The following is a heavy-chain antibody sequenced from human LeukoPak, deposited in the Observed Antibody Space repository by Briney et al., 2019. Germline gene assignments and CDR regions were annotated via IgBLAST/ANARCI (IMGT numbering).Heavy chain of an antibody. Sequence: SETLSLTCAVYGGSFSGYYWSWIRQPPGKGLEWIGEINHSGGTNYNPSLKSRVTISVDTSKNQFSLKLSSVTAADTAVYYCARETHDYGMDVWGQGTTVTVSS. V-gene: IGHV4-34*01. CDR2: INHSGGT. D-gene: IGHD3-3*01. J-gene: IGHJ6*02. CDR3: ARETHDYGMDV. CDR1: GGSFSGYY.